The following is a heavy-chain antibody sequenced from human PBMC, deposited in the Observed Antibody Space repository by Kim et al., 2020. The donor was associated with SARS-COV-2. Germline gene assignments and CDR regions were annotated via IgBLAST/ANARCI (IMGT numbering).Heavy chain of an antibody. V-gene: IGHV4-31*03. CDR1: GGSISSGGYY. J-gene: IGHJ4*02. D-gene: IGHD3-16*02. Sequence: SETLSLTCTVSGGSISSGGYYWSWIRQHPGKGLEWIGYIYYSGSTYYNPSLKSRVTISVDTSKNQFSLKLSSVTAADTAGYYCARVGGIMITFGGVIASPYFYYSGQGTLVTVSS. CDR3: ARVGGIMITFGGVIASPYFYY. CDR2: IYYSGST.